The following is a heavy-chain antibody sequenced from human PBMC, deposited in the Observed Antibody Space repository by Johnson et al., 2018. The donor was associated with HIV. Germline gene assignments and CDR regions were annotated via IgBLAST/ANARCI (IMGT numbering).Heavy chain of an antibody. CDR2: ISGSGGST. CDR1: GFTFSSYA. CDR3: AIVGIFGVAPDDALDI. D-gene: IGHD3-3*01. Sequence: VQLVESGGGLVQPGGSLRLSCAASGFTFSSYAMSWVRQAPGKGLEWVSAISGSGGSTYYADSVKGRFTISRDNSKNTLYLQMNSLRAEDTAVYYCAIVGIFGVAPDDALDIWGQGTMVTVSS. V-gene: IGHV3-23*04. J-gene: IGHJ3*02.